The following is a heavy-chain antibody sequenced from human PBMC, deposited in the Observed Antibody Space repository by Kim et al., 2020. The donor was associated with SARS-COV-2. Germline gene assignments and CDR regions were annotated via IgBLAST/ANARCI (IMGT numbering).Heavy chain of an antibody. CDR3: ARPRRSPYQLLPHYGMDV. D-gene: IGHD2-2*01. Sequence: SVKVSCKASGGTFSSYAISWVRQAPGQGLEWMGGIIPIFGTANYAQKFQGRVTITADKSTSTAYMELSSLRSEDTAVYYCARPRRSPYQLLPHYGMDVWGQGTTVTVSS. V-gene: IGHV1-69*06. CDR1: GGTFSSYA. J-gene: IGHJ6*02. CDR2: IIPIFGTA.